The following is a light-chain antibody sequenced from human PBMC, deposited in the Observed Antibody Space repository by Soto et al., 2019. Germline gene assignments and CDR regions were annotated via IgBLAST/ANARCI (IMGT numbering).Light chain of an antibody. Sequence: EIVLTQSPATLSLFPGERATLSCRASQSVRTYLAWFQQKPGQAPRLLISNASNRATGIPARFSGSGSGIDFTLTISGLEAEDSAVYYCHQRSSWPRTLGGGTKVDIK. V-gene: IGKV3-11*01. J-gene: IGKJ4*01. CDR3: HQRSSWPRT. CDR1: QSVRTY. CDR2: NAS.